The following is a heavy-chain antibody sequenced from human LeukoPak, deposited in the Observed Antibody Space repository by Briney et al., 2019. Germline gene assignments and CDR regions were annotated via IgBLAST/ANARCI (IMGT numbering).Heavy chain of an antibody. Sequence: GGSLRLSCAASGFTFSDTWMHWVRQVPGEGLVWVSRIRSDGSDTRYAESVKGRFTISRDNAKNTLYLQMNSLRAEDTAVYYCARGGAVAGTGDYWGQGTLVTVSS. D-gene: IGHD6-19*01. V-gene: IGHV3-74*01. J-gene: IGHJ4*02. CDR3: ARGGAVAGTGDY. CDR1: GFTFSDTW. CDR2: IRSDGSDT.